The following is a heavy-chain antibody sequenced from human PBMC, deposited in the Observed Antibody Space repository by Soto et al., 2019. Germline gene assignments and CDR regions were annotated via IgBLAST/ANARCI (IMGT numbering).Heavy chain of an antibody. D-gene: IGHD2-15*01. V-gene: IGHV1-18*01. CDR2: ISAYNGNT. CDR3: ARGAPYCSGGSCYPLPFDY. J-gene: IGHJ4*02. CDR1: GYTFTSYG. Sequence: ASVKVSCKASGYTFTSYGISWVRQAPGQGLEWMGWISAYNGNTNYAQKLQGRVTMTTDTSTSTAYMELRSLRSDDTAVYYCARGAPYCSGGSCYPLPFDYWGQGTLVTVSS.